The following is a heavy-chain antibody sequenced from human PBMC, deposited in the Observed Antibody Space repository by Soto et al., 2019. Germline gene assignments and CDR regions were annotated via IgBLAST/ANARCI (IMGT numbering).Heavy chain of an antibody. CDR3: AKEANYYGSGSYRYRNWFDP. CDR2: ISGSGGST. J-gene: IGHJ5*02. D-gene: IGHD3-10*01. V-gene: IGHV3-23*01. CDR1: GFTFSSYA. Sequence: PGESLKISCAASGFTFSSYAMSWVRQAPGKGLEWVSAISGSGGSTYYADSVKGRFTISRDNSKNTLYLQMNSLRAEDTAVYYCAKEANYYGSGSYRYRNWFDPWGQGTLVTVSS.